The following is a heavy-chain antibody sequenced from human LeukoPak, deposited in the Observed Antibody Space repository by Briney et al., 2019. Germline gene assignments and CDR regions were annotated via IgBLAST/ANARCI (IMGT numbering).Heavy chain of an antibody. J-gene: IGHJ4*02. V-gene: IGHV4-34*01. CDR3: ARRYGKRWFTPRAPFDY. D-gene: IGHD5-18*01. CDR2: INHSGST. Sequence: TSETLSLTCAVYGGSFSGYYWSWIRQPPGKGLGWIGEINHSGSTNYNPSLKSRVTISVDTSKNQFSLKLSSVTAADTAVYYCARRYGKRWFTPRAPFDYWGQGTLVTVSS. CDR1: GGSFSGYY.